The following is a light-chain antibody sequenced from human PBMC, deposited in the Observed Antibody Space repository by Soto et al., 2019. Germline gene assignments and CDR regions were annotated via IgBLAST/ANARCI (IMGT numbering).Light chain of an antibody. CDR2: AAS. CDR3: QQSYSTLWT. J-gene: IGKJ1*01. V-gene: IGKV1-39*01. CDR1: QSISSS. Sequence: DIQMTQSPSSLSASVGDRVTITCRASQSISSSLNWYQQKPGKAPKLLIYAASSLQSGVPSRFSGSGSGTDFTLTISSLQPEDFVTYYCQQSYSTLWTFGQGTKVEIK.